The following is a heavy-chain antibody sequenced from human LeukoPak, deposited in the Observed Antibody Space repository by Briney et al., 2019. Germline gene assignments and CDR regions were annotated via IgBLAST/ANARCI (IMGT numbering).Heavy chain of an antibody. V-gene: IGHV1-46*01. Sequence: ASVKVSCKASGYTFTSYYMHWVRQAPGQGLEWMGIINPSGGSTSYAQKFQGRVTMTRDTSTSTVYMELSSLKASDTAMYYCARHGGAPLIAVGGGVAFDIWGQGTMVTVSS. CDR2: INPSGGST. CDR1: GYTFTSYY. J-gene: IGHJ3*02. D-gene: IGHD6-19*01. CDR3: ARHGGAPLIAVGGGVAFDI.